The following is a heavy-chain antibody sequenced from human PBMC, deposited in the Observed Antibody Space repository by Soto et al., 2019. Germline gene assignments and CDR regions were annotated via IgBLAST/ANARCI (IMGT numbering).Heavy chain of an antibody. D-gene: IGHD6-13*01. V-gene: IGHV4-59*01. CDR1: GGSISSYY. CDR2: IYYSGST. J-gene: IGHJ4*02. Sequence: PLETLSLTCTVSGGSISSYYWSWIRQPPGKGLEWIGYIYYSGSTNYNPSLKSRVTISVDTSKNQFSLKLSSVTAADTAVYYCAGCIAAAGTCEVFDYWGQGTLVTVSS. CDR3: AGCIAAAGTCEVFDY.